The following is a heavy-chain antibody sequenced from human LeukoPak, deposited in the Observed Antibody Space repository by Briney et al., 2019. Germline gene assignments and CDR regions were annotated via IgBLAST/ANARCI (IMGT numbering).Heavy chain of an antibody. J-gene: IGHJ6*02. CDR1: GFTFSSYG. V-gene: IGHV3-30*03. Sequence: GGSLRLSCAASGFTFSSYGMHWVRQAPGKGLEWVAVISYDGSNKYYADSVKGRFTISRDNSKNTLYLQMNSLRAEDTAVYYCARDTPLSGLGYCSSTSCYNYYGMDVWGQGTTVTVSS. D-gene: IGHD2-2*02. CDR2: ISYDGSNK. CDR3: ARDTPLSGLGYCSSTSCYNYYGMDV.